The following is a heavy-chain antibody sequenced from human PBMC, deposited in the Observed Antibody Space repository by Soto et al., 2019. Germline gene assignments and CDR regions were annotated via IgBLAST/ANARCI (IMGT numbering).Heavy chain of an antibody. CDR1: GYTFTSYA. CDR2: INAGNGNT. Sequence: QVQLVQSGAEVKKPGASVKVSCKASGYTFTSYAMHWVRQAPGQRLEWMGWINAGNGNTKYSQKFQGRVTITRDTSASTAYMELSSLRSEDTAVYYCARESVGLAVAGVFDIWGQGKMFTVSS. CDR3: ARESVGLAVAGVFDI. D-gene: IGHD6-19*01. V-gene: IGHV1-3*01. J-gene: IGHJ3*02.